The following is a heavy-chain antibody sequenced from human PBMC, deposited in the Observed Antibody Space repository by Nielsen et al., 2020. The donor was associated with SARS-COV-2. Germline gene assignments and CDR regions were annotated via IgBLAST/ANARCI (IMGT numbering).Heavy chain of an antibody. J-gene: IGHJ5*02. D-gene: IGHD3-16*01. CDR1: GGTFSSYA. CDR2: IIPILGIA. CDR3: ARERRVGVGAWFDP. V-gene: IGHV1-69*04. Sequence: SVKVSCKASGGTFSSYAISWVRQAPGQGLEWMGRIIPILGIANYAQKFQGRVTIAADKSTSTAYMELSSLGSEDPAVYYFARERRVGVGAWFDPWGQGTLVTVSS.